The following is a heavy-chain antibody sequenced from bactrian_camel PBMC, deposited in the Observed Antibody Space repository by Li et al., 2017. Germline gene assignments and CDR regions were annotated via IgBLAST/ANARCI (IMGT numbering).Heavy chain of an antibody. V-gene: IGHV3S1*01. CDR1: GFTFSSEW. Sequence: HVQLVESGGGLVQPGGSRSLSCAASGFTFSSEWMYWVRQAPGKGLEWVSSISGGASGTYYADSVKGRFTISRDNSENTAYVQLNSLKSEDTALYYCVTDHSRYDYWGQGTQVTVS. CDR2: ISGGASGT. CDR3: VTDHSRYDY. J-gene: IGHJ4*01.